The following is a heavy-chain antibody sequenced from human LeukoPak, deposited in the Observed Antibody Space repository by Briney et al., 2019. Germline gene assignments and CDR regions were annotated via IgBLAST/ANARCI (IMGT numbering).Heavy chain of an antibody. J-gene: IGHJ4*02. CDR2: IYYSGST. CDR3: ATLVAATLESPDY. V-gene: IGHV4-39*01. Sequence: SETLSLTCTVSGGSISSSSYYWGWIRQPPGKGLEWIGSIYYSGSTYYNPSLKSRVTISVDTSKNQFSLKLSSVTAADTAVYYCATLVAATLESPDYWGQGTLVTVSS. CDR1: GGSISSSSYY. D-gene: IGHD2-15*01.